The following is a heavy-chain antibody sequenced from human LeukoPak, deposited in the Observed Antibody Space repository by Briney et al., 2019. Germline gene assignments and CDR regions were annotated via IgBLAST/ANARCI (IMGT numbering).Heavy chain of an antibody. D-gene: IGHD2-15*01. CDR2: ISSSGSTI. V-gene: IGHV3-48*03. Sequence: GGSLGLSCAASGFTFSSYEINWVGQAPGKGLEWVSYISSSGSTIYYADSVKGRFTISRDNAKNSLYLQMNSLRAEDTAVYYCARDRLGYCSGGSCGWSMDVWGQGTTVTVSS. J-gene: IGHJ6*02. CDR3: ARDRLGYCSGGSCGWSMDV. CDR1: GFTFSSYE.